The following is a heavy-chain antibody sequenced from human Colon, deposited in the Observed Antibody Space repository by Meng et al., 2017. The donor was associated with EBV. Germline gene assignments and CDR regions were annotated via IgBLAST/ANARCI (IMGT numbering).Heavy chain of an antibody. V-gene: IGHV3-23*04. CDR1: GFTFSNYA. Sequence: EAQLVGSGGGLVPPGGALRLSGAASGFTFSNYAMNWVRQDPGKGLEWVSAISGSGGHTYYADSVKGRFTISRDNAKNTVHLQVNSLRVEDTALYFCAKSRGEQWLIYYWGQGTLVTVSS. D-gene: IGHD6-19*01. CDR2: ISGSGGHT. J-gene: IGHJ4*02. CDR3: AKSRGEQWLIYY.